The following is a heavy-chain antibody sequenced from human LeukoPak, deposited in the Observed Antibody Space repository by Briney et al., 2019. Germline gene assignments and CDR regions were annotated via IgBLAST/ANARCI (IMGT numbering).Heavy chain of an antibody. CDR2: IYYSGST. D-gene: IGHD6-19*01. Sequence: SETLSLTCTVSGGSLSSSSYYWGWIRQPPGKGLEWIGSIYYSGSTYYNPSLKSRVTISVDTSKNQFSLKLSSVTAADTAVYYCARARTIAVAGGYWGQGSLVTVYS. CDR3: ARARTIAVAGGY. V-gene: IGHV4-39*07. CDR1: GGSLSSSSYY. J-gene: IGHJ4*02.